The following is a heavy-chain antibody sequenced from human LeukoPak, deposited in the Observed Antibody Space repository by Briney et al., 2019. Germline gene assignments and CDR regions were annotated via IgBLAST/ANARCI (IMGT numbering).Heavy chain of an antibody. CDR1: GGSISTYY. J-gene: IGHJ4*02. D-gene: IGHD3-3*01. Sequence: KASETLSLTCTVSGGSISTYYWSWIRQPPGKGLEWIGYIYYSGSTNYNPSLKSRVTISVDTSKNQFSLKLSSVTAADTAVYYCARLGVVRPMGYFDYWGQGTLVTVSS. CDR2: IYYSGST. V-gene: IGHV4-59*01. CDR3: ARLGVVRPMGYFDY.